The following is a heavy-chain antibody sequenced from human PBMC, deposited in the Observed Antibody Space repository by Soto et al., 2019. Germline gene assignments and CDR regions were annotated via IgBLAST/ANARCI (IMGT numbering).Heavy chain of an antibody. Sequence: GGSLRLSCAASGFTFSSYWMHWVRQAPGKGLVWVSRINSDGSSTSYADSVKGRFTISRDNAKNTLYLQMNSLRAEDTAVYYCARARYYYDSSGYFYYFDYWGQGTLVNVSS. CDR3: ARARYYYDSSGYFYYFDY. J-gene: IGHJ4*02. CDR1: GFTFSSYW. V-gene: IGHV3-74*01. D-gene: IGHD3-22*01. CDR2: INSDGSST.